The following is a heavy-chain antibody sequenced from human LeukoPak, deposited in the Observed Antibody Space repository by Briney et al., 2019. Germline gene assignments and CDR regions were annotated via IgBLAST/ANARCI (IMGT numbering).Heavy chain of an antibody. Sequence: PSQTLSLTCAVSGGSISSGGYSWSWIRQPPGKGLEWFGYIYHSGSTYYNPSLKSRVTISVDKSKNQFSLKLSSVTAADTAVYYCARGRYGDYPEDFDLWGRGTLVTVSS. J-gene: IGHJ2*01. CDR1: GGSISSGGYS. CDR2: IYHSGST. V-gene: IGHV4-30-2*01. D-gene: IGHD4-17*01. CDR3: ARGRYGDYPEDFDL.